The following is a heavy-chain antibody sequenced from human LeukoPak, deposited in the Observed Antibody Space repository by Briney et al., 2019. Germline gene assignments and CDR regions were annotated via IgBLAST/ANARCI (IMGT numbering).Heavy chain of an antibody. CDR2: IWYGGSDK. Sequence: GGSLRLSCAASGFTFSNFGMHWVRQAPGKGLEWVAVIWYGGSDKYYADSVKGRFTVSRDNSKNSLYLQMNSLRAEDTAVYYCARDYYDSSGYYPWDYWGQGTLVTVSS. CDR1: GFTFSNFG. J-gene: IGHJ4*02. D-gene: IGHD3-22*01. V-gene: IGHV3-33*08. CDR3: ARDYYDSSGYYPWDY.